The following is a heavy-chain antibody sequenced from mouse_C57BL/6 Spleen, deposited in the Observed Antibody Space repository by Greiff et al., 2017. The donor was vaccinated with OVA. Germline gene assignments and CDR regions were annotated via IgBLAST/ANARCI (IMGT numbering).Heavy chain of an antibody. CDR3: ARGGITLFDY. V-gene: IGHV1-82*01. CDR1: GYAFSSSW. Sequence: QVQLQQSGPELVKPGASVKISCKASGYAFSSSWMNWVKQRPGKGLEWIGRIYPGDGDTNYNGKFKGKATLTADKSSSTAYMQLSSLTSEDSAVYFCARGGITLFDYWGQGTTLTVSS. D-gene: IGHD1-1*01. J-gene: IGHJ2*01. CDR2: IYPGDGDT.